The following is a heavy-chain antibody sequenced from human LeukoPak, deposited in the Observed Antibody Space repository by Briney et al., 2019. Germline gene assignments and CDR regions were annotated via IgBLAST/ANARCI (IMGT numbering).Heavy chain of an antibody. CDR3: ARAVRGDSGGWRLDY. J-gene: IGHJ4*02. CDR2: MNPNSGNT. V-gene: IGHV1-8*01. Sequence: VASVKVSCKASGYTFTSYDINWVRQATGQGLAWMGWMNPNSGNTGYAQKFQGRVTMTRNTSISTAYMELSSLRSEDTAVYYCARAVRGDSGGWRLDYWGQGTLVTVSS. CDR1: GYTFTSYD. D-gene: IGHD6-19*01.